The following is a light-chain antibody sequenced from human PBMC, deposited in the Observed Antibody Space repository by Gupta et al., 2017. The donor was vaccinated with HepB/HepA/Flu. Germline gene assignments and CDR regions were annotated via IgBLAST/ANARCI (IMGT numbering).Light chain of an antibody. Sequence: EIVLTPSTGTLSLSPGERATLSSRASQSVSSSYLAWYQQKPGQAPRLLIYGASSMATGIPERFSGSGSGTDFTLTISRLEPEDFAVYYCQQYGNLPLTFGQGTKVEIK. CDR1: QSVSSSY. CDR2: GAS. J-gene: IGKJ1*01. V-gene: IGKV3-20*01. CDR3: QQYGNLPLT.